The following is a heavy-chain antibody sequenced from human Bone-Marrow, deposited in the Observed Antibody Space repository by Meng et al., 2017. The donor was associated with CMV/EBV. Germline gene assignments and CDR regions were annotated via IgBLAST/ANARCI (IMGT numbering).Heavy chain of an antibody. Sequence: ASVKVSCKASGYTFTGYYMHWVRQAPGQGLEWMGWINPNSGGTNYAQKFQGRVTMTRDTSISTAYLELRRLSSDDTAVYYCARGGGWDPPGEYDYVWGSYRWVDYWGQGTLVTVSS. D-gene: IGHD3-16*02. CDR3: ARGGGWDPPGEYDYVWGSYRWVDY. CDR2: INPNSGGT. V-gene: IGHV1-2*02. CDR1: GYTFTGYY. J-gene: IGHJ4*02.